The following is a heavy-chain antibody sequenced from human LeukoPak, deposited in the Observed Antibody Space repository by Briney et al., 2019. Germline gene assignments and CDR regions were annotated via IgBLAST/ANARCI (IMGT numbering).Heavy chain of an antibody. CDR2: ISYDGSNK. Sequence: GRSLRLSCAASGFTFSSYGMHWVRQAPGKGLEWVAVISYDGSNKYYADSVKGRFTISRDNSKNTLYLQMNSLRAEDTAVYYCARSGALDIWGQGTMVTVAS. CDR3: ARSGALDI. J-gene: IGHJ3*02. CDR1: GFTFSSYG. D-gene: IGHD7-27*01. V-gene: IGHV3-30*03.